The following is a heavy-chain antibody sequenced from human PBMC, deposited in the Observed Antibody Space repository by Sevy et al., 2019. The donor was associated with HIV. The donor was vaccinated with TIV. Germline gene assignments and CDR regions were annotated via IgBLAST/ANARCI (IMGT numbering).Heavy chain of an antibody. J-gene: IGHJ5*02. CDR2: IYYSGST. CDR3: ARDLKSYDRHLYNWFDP. D-gene: IGHD3-3*01. CDR1: GGSISSYY. Sequence: SETLSLTCTVSGGSISSYYWSWIRQPPGKGLEWIGYIYYSGSTNYNPSLKSRVTISVDTSKNQFSLKLSSVTAADTAVYYCARDLKSYDRHLYNWFDPWGQGTLVTVSS. V-gene: IGHV4-59*01.